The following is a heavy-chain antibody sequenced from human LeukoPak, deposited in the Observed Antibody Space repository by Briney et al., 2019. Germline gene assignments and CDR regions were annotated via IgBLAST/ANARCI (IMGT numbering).Heavy chain of an antibody. Sequence: PSETLSLTCTVSGGSISSYYWSWIRQPPGKGLEWIGYIYYSGSTNYNPSLKSRVTISVDTSKNQFSLKLSSVTAADTAVYYWARQSSIAAAGRPIHFQHWGQGTLVTVSS. CDR2: IYYSGST. CDR1: GGSISSYY. CDR3: ARQSSIAAAGRPIHFQH. V-gene: IGHV4-59*01. J-gene: IGHJ1*01. D-gene: IGHD6-13*01.